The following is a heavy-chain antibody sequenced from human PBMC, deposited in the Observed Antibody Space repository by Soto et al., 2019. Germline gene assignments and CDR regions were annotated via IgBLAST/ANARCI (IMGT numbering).Heavy chain of an antibody. CDR1: GGTFSSYA. D-gene: IGHD2-21*02. CDR3: AISLYCGGDCFPSGMDV. J-gene: IGHJ6*04. V-gene: IGHV1-69*13. CDR2: IIPIFGTA. Sequence: SVKVSCKSSGGTFSSYAISWVRQAPGQGLEWMGGIIPIFGTANYAQKFQGRVTITADESTSTAYMELSSLRSEDTAVYYCAISLYCGGDCFPSGMDVWGKGTTVTVSS.